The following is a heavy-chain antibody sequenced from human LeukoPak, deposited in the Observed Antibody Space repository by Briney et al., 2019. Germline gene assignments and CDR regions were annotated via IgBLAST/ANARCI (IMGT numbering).Heavy chain of an antibody. CDR1: GYTLTELS. Sequence: ASVKVSCKVSGYTLTELSMHWVRQAPGQGLEWMGRINPNSGGTNYAQKFQGRVTMTRDTSISTAYMELSRLRSDDTAVYYCARELAVAGTDFDYWGQGALVTVSS. D-gene: IGHD6-19*01. J-gene: IGHJ4*02. V-gene: IGHV1-2*06. CDR3: ARELAVAGTDFDY. CDR2: INPNSGGT.